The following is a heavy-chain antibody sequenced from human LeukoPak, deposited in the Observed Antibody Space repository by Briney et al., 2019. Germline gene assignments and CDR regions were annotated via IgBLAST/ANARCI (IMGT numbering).Heavy chain of an antibody. CDR2: IYTSGST. J-gene: IGHJ5*02. Sequence: TLSLTCAVSGGSISSCYWSWIRQPAGKGLEWIGRIYTSGSTNYNPSLKSRVTMSVDTSKNQFSLKLSSVTAADTAVYYCARDFYSTGFDPWGQGTLVTVSS. D-gene: IGHD2/OR15-2a*01. V-gene: IGHV4-4*07. CDR3: ARDFYSTGFDP. CDR1: GGSISSCY.